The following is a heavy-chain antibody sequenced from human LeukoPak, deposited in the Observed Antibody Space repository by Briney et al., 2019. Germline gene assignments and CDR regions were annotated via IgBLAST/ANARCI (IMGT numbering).Heavy chain of an antibody. V-gene: IGHV4-59*08. CDR2: MYYSGST. D-gene: IGHD3-10*01. J-gene: IGHJ5*02. Sequence: SETLSLTCTVSGGSISSYQWSWIRQPPGKGLEWIGYMYYSGSTKYNPSLKSRVTISGDTSKNQFSLKLISVTAADAAVYYCAGHDYYGSGSYRWGQGTLVSVSS. CDR1: GGSISSYQ. CDR3: AGHDYYGSGSYR.